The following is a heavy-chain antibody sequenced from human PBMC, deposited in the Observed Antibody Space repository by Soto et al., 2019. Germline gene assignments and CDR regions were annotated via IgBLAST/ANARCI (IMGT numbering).Heavy chain of an antibody. CDR2: ISYDGSNK. J-gene: IGHJ4*02. Sequence: SLRLSCAASGFTFSSYAMHWVRQAPGKGLEWVAVISYDGSNKYYADSVKGRFTISRDNSKNTLYLQMNSLRAEDTAVYYCARDLYYYDSSGYYSSFDYWGQGTLVTVSS. D-gene: IGHD3-22*01. V-gene: IGHV3-30-3*01. CDR1: GFTFSSYA. CDR3: ARDLYYYDSSGYYSSFDY.